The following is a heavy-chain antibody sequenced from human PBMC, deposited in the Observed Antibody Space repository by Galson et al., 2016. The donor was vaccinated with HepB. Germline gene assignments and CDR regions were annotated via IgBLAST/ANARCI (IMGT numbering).Heavy chain of an antibody. CDR2: IWYDGSNK. CDR3: ARDLGSSWRSGSFDF. J-gene: IGHJ4*02. D-gene: IGHD6-13*01. Sequence: LRLSCAVSGFTLSGHGLHWVRQAPGKGLEWVAIIWYDGSNKYYADSVKERFTISRDTSKNTLYLQMNSLSAEDTAVYYCARDLGSSWRSGSFDFWGQGSLVTVSS. V-gene: IGHV3-33*01. CDR1: GFTLSGHG.